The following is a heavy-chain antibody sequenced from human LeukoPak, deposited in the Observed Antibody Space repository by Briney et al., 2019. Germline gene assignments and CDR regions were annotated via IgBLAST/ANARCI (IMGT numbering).Heavy chain of an antibody. CDR2: ISAYNGNT. J-gene: IGHJ1*01. Sequence: GASVKVSCKASGYTYTGYGISWVRQAPGQGLEWMGWISAYNGNTNYAQKLQGRVTMTTDTSTSTADMELRSLRSDDTAVYYCANSGGYFGHFQHWGQGTLVTVSS. CDR1: GYTYTGYG. CDR3: ANSGGYFGHFQH. D-gene: IGHD1-26*01. V-gene: IGHV1-18*01.